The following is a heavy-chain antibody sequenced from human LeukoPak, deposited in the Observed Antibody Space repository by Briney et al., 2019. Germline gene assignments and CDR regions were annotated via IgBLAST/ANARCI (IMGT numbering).Heavy chain of an antibody. V-gene: IGHV3-23*01. D-gene: IGHD5-12*01. Sequence: GSLKISCAGSGFTFTTNSMSWVRQAPGKGLEWVSAISGRTGATYYADSEKGRFTISRDNSKSTLYLQMDSLRAEDTAVYYCAKCGNSGCHLIDYWGQGTLVTVSS. CDR1: GFTFTTNS. CDR2: ISGRTGAT. CDR3: AKCGNSGCHLIDY. J-gene: IGHJ4*02.